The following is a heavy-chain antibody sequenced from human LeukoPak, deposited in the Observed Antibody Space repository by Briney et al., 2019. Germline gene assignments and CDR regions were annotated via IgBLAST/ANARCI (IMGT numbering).Heavy chain of an antibody. J-gene: IGHJ6*03. CDR1: GGSLSSGDYY. Sequence: SETLSLTCTVSGGSLSSGDYYWSWIRQPPGKGLEWIGYIYYSGSTYYNPSLKSRVTISVDTSKNQFSLKLSSVTAADTAVYYCARRFRGGYYMDVWGKGTTVTVSS. CDR2: IYYSGST. D-gene: IGHD3-16*01. V-gene: IGHV4-30-4*08. CDR3: ARRFRGGYYMDV.